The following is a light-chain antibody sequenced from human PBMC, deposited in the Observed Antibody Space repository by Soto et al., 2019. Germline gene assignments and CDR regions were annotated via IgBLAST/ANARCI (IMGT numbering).Light chain of an antibody. J-gene: IGLJ2*01. CDR3: AALDYSLSSPV. CDR1: SSNIGSNY. CDR2: RNN. Sequence: QSVLTQPPSASGTPGQRVTISCSGSSSNIGSNYVYWYQQLPGTAPKLLIYRNNQRPSGVPDRFSSSKSGTSASLAISGLGSEDEDDYYCAALDYSLSSPVVGGGTKPTVL. V-gene: IGLV1-47*01.